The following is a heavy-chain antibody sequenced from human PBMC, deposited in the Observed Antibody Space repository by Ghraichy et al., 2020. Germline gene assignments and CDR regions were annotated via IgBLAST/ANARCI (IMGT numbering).Heavy chain of an antibody. CDR1: GYTFSTYA. Sequence: ASVKVACKTSGYTFSTYAINWVRQAPGQGLEWMGWISTYNGNTNYAQKFQGRVAMSTDTSTSTAYMELRSLRSDDTAVYFCAKESYTAYATHWGQGTLITVSS. J-gene: IGHJ4*02. D-gene: IGHD1-26*01. CDR3: AKESYTAYATH. CDR2: ISTYNGNT. V-gene: IGHV1-18*04.